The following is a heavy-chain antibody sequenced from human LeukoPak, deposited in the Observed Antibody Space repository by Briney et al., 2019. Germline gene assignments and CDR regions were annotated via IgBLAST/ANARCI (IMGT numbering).Heavy chain of an antibody. J-gene: IGHJ4*02. CDR2: ISGCSSYT. V-gene: IGHV3-11*06. D-gene: IGHD3-10*01. Sequence: GGSLRLSCAASGFSFSDSYMTWIRQAPGKGLEWVSWISGCSSYTNYADSVKGRFTISRDNAKNSLYLQMNSLRDEDTAVYYCARVILKYYGSGPFDYWGQGTLVTVSS. CDR3: ARVILKYYGSGPFDY. CDR1: GFSFSDSY.